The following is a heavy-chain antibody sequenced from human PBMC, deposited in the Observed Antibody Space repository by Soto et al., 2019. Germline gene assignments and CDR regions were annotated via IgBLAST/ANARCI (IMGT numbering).Heavy chain of an antibody. V-gene: IGHV4-39*02. D-gene: IGHD2-2*01. Sequence: QLQLQGSGPGLVKPSETLSLTCTVSGGSVGSSSYYWGWIRQPPGKALEWIGSIYYNGNTFYNPSPESRVSISIDTSRNHFSLNLRSVTATDTAVYFCASRLKYCISTSGNFDYWGQGNLVTVSS. CDR2: IYYNGNT. J-gene: IGHJ4*02. CDR1: GGSVGSSSYY. CDR3: ASRLKYCISTSGNFDY.